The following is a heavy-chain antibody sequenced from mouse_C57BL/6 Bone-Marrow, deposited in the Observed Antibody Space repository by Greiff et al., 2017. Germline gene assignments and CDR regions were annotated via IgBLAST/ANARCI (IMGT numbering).Heavy chain of an antibody. CDR2: IYPRSGNT. D-gene: IGHD2-3*01. CDR1: GYTFTSYG. CDR3: ARGYSWFAY. Sequence: VQRVESGAELARPGASVKLSCKASGYTFTSYGISWVKQRTGQGLEWIGEIYPRSGNTYYNEKLKGKATLTADKSSSTAYMELRSLTSEDSAVYFCARGYSWFAYWGQGTLVTVSA. V-gene: IGHV1-81*01. J-gene: IGHJ3*01.